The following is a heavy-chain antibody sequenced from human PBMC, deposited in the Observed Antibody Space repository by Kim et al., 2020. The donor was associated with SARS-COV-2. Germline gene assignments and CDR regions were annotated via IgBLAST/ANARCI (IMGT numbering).Heavy chain of an antibody. J-gene: IGHJ6*02. D-gene: IGHD2-15*01. CDR2: IYYSGST. Sequence: SETLSLTCTVSGGSISSSSYYWGWIRQPPGKGLEWIGSIYYSGSTYYNPSLKSRVTISVDTSKNQFSLKLSSVTAADTAVYYCARVGRLLPGIVVVVAWGMDVWGQGTTVTVSS. CDR1: GGSISSSSYY. CDR3: ARVGRLLPGIVVVVAWGMDV. V-gene: IGHV4-39*07.